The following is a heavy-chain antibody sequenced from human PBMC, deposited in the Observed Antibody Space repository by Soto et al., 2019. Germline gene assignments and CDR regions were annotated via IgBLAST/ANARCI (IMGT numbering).Heavy chain of an antibody. CDR1: GGSISSGGYY. D-gene: IGHD3-22*01. J-gene: IGHJ6*02. Sequence: PSETLSRTCTVSGGSISSGGYYWSWIRKHPGKGLEWIGYIYYSGSTYYNPSLKSRVTISVDTSKNQFSLKLSSVTAADTAVYYCARTPRDSSGYYVPYYYYYGTDVWGQGTTVTVSS. CDR3: ARTPRDSSGYYVPYYYYYGTDV. CDR2: IYYSGST. V-gene: IGHV4-31*03.